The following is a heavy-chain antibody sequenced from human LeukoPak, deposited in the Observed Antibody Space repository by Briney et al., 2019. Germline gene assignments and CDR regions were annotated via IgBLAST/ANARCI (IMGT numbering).Heavy chain of an antibody. CDR2: MYPNSGTA. D-gene: IGHD1-26*01. CDR3: ARGLGGSGSYQYYFDY. V-gene: IGHV1-8*01. CDR1: GYTFTSYD. J-gene: IGHJ4*02. Sequence: ASVKVSCQASGYTFTSYDINWVRQATGQVLELMGWMYPNSGTAGYAQKFQGRVTRTRISSLSTAYMELSSLRSEDTAVYYCARGLGGSGSYQYYFDYWGQGTLVTVSS.